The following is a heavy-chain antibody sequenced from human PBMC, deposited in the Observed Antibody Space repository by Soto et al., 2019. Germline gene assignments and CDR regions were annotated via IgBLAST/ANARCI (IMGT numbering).Heavy chain of an antibody. CDR1: GGSISSYY. J-gene: IGHJ6*01. Sequence: SETLSLTCTVSGGSISSYYWSWIRQPPGKGLEWIGYIYYSGGTNYNPSLKSRVTISVDTSKNQFSLKLSSVTAADTAVYYCARRKNVLRYFDFLSAVYYNQYAL. CDR2: IYYSGGT. CDR3: ARRKNVLRYFDFLSAVYYNQYAL. D-gene: IGHD3-9*01. V-gene: IGHV4-59*08.